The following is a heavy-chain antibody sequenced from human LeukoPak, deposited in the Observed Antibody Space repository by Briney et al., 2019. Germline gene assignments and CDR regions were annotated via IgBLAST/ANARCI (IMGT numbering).Heavy chain of an antibody. D-gene: IGHD2-15*01. CDR3: ARERRYCSGGSCLPGYYFDY. J-gene: IGHJ4*02. CDR1: GGSLSSYY. V-gene: IGHV4-59*01. CDR2: IYYSGST. Sequence: SETLSLTCTVSGGSLSSYYWSWIRQPPGKGLEWVGYIYYSGSTNYNPSLKSRVTISVDTSKNQISLKLSSVTAADTAVYYCARERRYCSGGSCLPGYYFDYWGQGTLVTVSS.